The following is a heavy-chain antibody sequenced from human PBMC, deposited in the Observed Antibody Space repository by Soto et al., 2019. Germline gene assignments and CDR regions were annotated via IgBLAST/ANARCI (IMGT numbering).Heavy chain of an antibody. CDR3: ARVWGSIDY. D-gene: IGHD3-16*01. J-gene: IGHJ4*02. Sequence: QVQLVQSGAEVKKPGASVKVSCKASGYTFTNYDINWVRQATGQGLEWMGWMNPKSGNTGFAQQFQGRVTMTRNTAISTAYMDVSSLGSEDTAGYYCARVWGSIDYGGQGTL. V-gene: IGHV1-8*01. CDR2: MNPKSGNT. CDR1: GYTFTNYD.